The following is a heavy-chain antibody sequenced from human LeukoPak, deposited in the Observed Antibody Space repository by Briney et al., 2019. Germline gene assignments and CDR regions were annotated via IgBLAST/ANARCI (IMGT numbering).Heavy chain of an antibody. D-gene: IGHD2-21*01. CDR2: FIPMFGPA. V-gene: IGHV1-69*13. CDR3: ARGAIAGAVIGLGQAFYLYMDV. J-gene: IGHJ6*03. Sequence: SVKVSCKASGYTFTNYDINWVRQAPGQGLEWMGGFIPMFGPANYAQKFQGRVTITADESTSTAYMDLNSLTSDDTAVYYCARGAIAGAVIGLGQAFYLYMDVWGRGTTVIVSS. CDR1: GYTFTNYD.